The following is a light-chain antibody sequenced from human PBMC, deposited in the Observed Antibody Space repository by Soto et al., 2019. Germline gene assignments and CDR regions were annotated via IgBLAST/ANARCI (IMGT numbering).Light chain of an antibody. CDR3: AAWDDSLSGS. CDR2: RNN. CDR1: SSNIGSNY. Sequence: QSVLTQPPSASGTPGQRVTIACSGSSSNIGSNYVYWYQQLPGTAPKLLIYRNNQRPSGVPDRFSGSKSGTSASLAISGLTSEDEADYYCAAWDDSLSGSFGGGTKLTVL. J-gene: IGLJ2*01. V-gene: IGLV1-47*01.